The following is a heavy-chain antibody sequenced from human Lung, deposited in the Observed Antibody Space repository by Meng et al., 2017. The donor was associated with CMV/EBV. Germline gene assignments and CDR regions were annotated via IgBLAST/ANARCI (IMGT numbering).Heavy chain of an antibody. CDR3: ARYPRYCSSTSCYFDY. Sequence: EXXKISCKGSGYSFTSYWIGWVRQMPGKGLEWMGIIYPGDSDTRYSPSFQGQVTISADKTISTAYLQWSSLKASDTAMYYCARYPRYCSSTSCYFDYWGQGTLVTVSS. V-gene: IGHV5-51*01. J-gene: IGHJ4*02. D-gene: IGHD2-2*01. CDR2: IYPGDSDT. CDR1: GYSFTSYW.